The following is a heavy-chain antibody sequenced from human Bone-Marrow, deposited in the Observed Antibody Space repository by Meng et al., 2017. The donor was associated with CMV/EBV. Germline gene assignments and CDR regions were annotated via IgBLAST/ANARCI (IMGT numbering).Heavy chain of an antibody. V-gene: IGHV3-13*01. CDR3: TRSPNGMDV. CDR1: GFTFNTYD. J-gene: IGHJ6*02. Sequence: GGSLRLSCAASGFTFNTYDLHWVRQTTREGLEWVSGIGTRGDTYYASSVKGRFNISRENAKKSFYLQMNNLRVGDTAVYYCTRSPNGMDVWGQGNTVTVSS. CDR2: IGTRGDT.